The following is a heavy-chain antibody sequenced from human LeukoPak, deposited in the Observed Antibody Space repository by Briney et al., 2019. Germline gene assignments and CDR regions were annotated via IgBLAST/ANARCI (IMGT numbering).Heavy chain of an antibody. D-gene: IGHD5-18*01. CDR3: ARIFIRNGYSSYFDC. V-gene: IGHV4-38-2*02. CDR1: GFSISSGHY. CDR2: VYQSGTT. Sequence: PSETLSLTCTVSGFSISSGHYWGWVRQPPGAGLEWIGSVYQSGTTYYNPSLKSRVTTSVDMSKNQSSLRLRPVTAADKAVYYCARIFIRNGYSSYFDCWGQGTLVTISS. J-gene: IGHJ4*02.